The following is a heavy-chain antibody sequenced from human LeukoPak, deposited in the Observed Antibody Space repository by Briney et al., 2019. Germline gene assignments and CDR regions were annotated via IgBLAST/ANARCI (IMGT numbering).Heavy chain of an antibody. V-gene: IGHV4-59*01. CDR3: ARDRQLFNYYDSSGYYGEFDY. D-gene: IGHD3-22*01. Sequence: SETLSLTCTVSGGSISGYYWSWVRRPPGKGLEWIGYIYYSGSTNYNPSLKSRVTISVDTSKNQFSLKLSSVTAADTAVYYCARDRQLFNYYDSSGYYGEFDYWGQGTLVTVSS. CDR2: IYYSGST. CDR1: GGSISGYY. J-gene: IGHJ4*02.